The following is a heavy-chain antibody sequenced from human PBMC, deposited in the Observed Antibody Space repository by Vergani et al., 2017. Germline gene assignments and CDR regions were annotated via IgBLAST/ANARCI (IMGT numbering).Heavy chain of an antibody. D-gene: IGHD6-13*01. CDR3: AKEAAAGVYYYYYMDV. CDR1: GFTFDDYA. J-gene: IGHJ6*03. CDR2: ISWNSGSI. Sequence: EVQLVESGGGLVQPGRSLRLSCAASGFTFDDYAMHWVRQAPGKGLEWVSGISWNSGSIGYADSVKGRFTISRDNAKNSLYLQMNSLRAEDTALYYCAKEAAAGVYYYYYMDVWGKGTTVTVSS. V-gene: IGHV3-9*01.